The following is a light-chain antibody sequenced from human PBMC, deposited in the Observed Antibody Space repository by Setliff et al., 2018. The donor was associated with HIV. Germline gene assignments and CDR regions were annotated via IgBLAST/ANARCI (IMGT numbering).Light chain of an antibody. J-gene: IGLJ1*01. CDR2: EVT. Sequence: QSALAQPAPVSGSPGQSVTISCSGTSSDVGSHNLVSWYQQHPDKAPKVMIYEVTKRPSGISNRFSGSKSGNTASLTISGLQAEDEADYYCCSYAGNSTYVFGTGTKGTVL. CDR1: SSDVGSHNL. V-gene: IGLV2-23*02. CDR3: CSYAGNSTYV.